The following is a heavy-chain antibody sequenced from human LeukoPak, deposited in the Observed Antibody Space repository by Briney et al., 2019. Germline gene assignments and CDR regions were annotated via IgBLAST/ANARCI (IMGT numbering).Heavy chain of an antibody. CDR2: ISYDGSNK. J-gene: IGHJ4*02. Sequence: GRSLRLSCAASGFTFSSYAMHWVRQAPGKGLEWVAVISYDGSNKYYADSVKGRFTISRDNSKNTLYLQMNSLRAEDTAVYYCARDLAVAGTGSDYWGQGTLVTVSS. CDR3: ARDLAVAGTGSDY. CDR1: GFTFSSYA. V-gene: IGHV3-30-3*01. D-gene: IGHD6-19*01.